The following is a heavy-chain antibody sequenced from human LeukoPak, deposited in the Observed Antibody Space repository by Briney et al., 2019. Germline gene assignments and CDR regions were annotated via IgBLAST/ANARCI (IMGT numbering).Heavy chain of an antibody. D-gene: IGHD1-7*01. CDR3: ASGNYLNWFDP. CDR2: IYYSGST. Sequence: SETLSLTCTVSGDSIYSGGFYWSWIRQHPGKGLEWIGHIYYSGSTYYNPSLKSRVTISVDTSKNQFSLKLSSVTAADTAVYYCASGNYLNWFDPWGQGTLVTVSS. J-gene: IGHJ5*02. V-gene: IGHV4-30-4*08. CDR1: GDSIYSGGFY.